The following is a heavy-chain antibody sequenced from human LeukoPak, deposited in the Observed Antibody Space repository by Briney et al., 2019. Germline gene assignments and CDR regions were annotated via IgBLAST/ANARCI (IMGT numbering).Heavy chain of an antibody. J-gene: IGHJ4*02. Sequence: PGGSLRLSCAASGFTFDDYAMHWVRQAPGKGLEWVSGISWNSGSIGYADSVKGRFTISRDNAKNSLYLQMNSLRAEDTAVYYCARDSDSSGYCDYWGQGTLVTVSS. CDR3: ARDSDSSGYCDY. CDR2: ISWNSGSI. D-gene: IGHD3-22*01. CDR1: GFTFDDYA. V-gene: IGHV3-9*01.